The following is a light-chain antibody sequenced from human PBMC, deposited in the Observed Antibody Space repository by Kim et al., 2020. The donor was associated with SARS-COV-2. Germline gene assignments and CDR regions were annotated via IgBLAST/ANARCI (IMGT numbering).Light chain of an antibody. J-gene: IGKJ2*01. Sequence: LSASVGDRVTITCRASQSIGGWLAWYQQTPGRAPKLLIYDASTLENGVPSRFSGSGSGTEFTLTISSLQPDDFETYYCQEYNSYSFGQGTKLEI. CDR2: DAS. CDR3: QEYNSYS. V-gene: IGKV1-5*01. CDR1: QSIGGW.